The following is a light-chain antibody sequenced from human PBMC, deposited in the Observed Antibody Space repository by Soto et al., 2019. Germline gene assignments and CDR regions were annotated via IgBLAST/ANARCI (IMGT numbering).Light chain of an antibody. CDR3: MQALQTPST. J-gene: IGKJ1*01. CDR2: LGS. V-gene: IGKV2-28*01. CDR1: QSLLHDNGHNY. Sequence: IVMTQSPLSLPVTPGEPASISCRSSQSLLHDNGHNYLHWYLQKPGQSPQLLIYLGSNRASGVPDRFSGSGSGTDFTLKISRVEAEDVGVYYCMQALQTPSTFGQGTKVDNK.